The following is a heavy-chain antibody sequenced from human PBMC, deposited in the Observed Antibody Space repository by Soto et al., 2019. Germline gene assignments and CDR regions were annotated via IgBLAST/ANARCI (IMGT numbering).Heavy chain of an antibody. Sequence: FETPSLPCAVFGGSFIGYYWSWIRQPPGKGLEWIGEINHSGSTNYNPSLKSRVTISVDTSKNQFSLKLSSVTAADTAVYYCASHNNWFDPWGQGTLVTVSS. V-gene: IGHV4-34*01. CDR1: GGSFIGYY. CDR2: INHSGST. J-gene: IGHJ5*02. CDR3: ASHNNWFDP.